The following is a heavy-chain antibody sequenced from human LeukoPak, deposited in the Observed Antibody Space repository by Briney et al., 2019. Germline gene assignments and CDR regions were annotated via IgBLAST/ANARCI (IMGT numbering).Heavy chain of an antibody. V-gene: IGHV3-23*01. CDR1: GFTFSSYA. D-gene: IGHD3-10*01. CDR3: AKVAPVPYGSGRGTPLYFDY. J-gene: IGHJ4*02. Sequence: GGSLRLSCAASGFTFSSYAMSWVRQAPGKGLEWVSAISGSGGSTYYADSVKGRFTISRDNSKNTLYLQMNSLRAEDTAVYYCAKVAPVPYGSGRGTPLYFDYWGQGTLVTVSS. CDR2: ISGSGGST.